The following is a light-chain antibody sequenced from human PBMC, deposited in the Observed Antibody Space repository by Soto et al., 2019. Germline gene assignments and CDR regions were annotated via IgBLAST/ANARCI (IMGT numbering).Light chain of an antibody. V-gene: IGKV3D-20*02. Sequence: EFVLTQSPGTLSLSPGERATLSCRASQTVRNNYLAWYQQKPGQAPRLLIYDASNRATGIPDRFSGSGSGTDFTLTISRLEPEDFAVYYCQQRSNWPSITFGQGTRLEIK. CDR2: DAS. J-gene: IGKJ5*01. CDR1: QTVRNNY. CDR3: QQRSNWPSIT.